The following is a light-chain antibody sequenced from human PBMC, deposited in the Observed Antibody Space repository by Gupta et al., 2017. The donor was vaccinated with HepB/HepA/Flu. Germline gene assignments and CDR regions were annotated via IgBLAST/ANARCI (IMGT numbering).Light chain of an antibody. CDR2: AAA. V-gene: IGKV1-27*01. J-gene: IGKJ3*01. CDR3: QKYTSAQST. Sequence: DIQMTHPPSSLSASVGDRVTITCRASQRISNDLAWYQQKPGKVPKLLIYAAATLQSGVPSRFSGSGSGTDFTLAISSLQPEDVATYYCQKYTSAQSTFGNGTKVDVK. CDR1: QRISND.